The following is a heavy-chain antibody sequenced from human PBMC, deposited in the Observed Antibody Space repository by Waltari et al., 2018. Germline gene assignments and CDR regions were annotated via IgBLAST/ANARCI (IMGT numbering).Heavy chain of an antibody. D-gene: IGHD4-17*01. J-gene: IGHJ4*02. CDR1: GGSFSGYY. Sequence: QVQLQQWGAGLLTPSETLSLTCAVYGGSFSGYYWSWFRQPPGKGLEWIGEINHSGSTNYNPSLKSRVTISVDTSKNQFSLKLSSVTAADTAVYYCARVQETVTPNFDYWGQGTLVTVSS. CDR2: INHSGST. CDR3: ARVQETVTPNFDY. V-gene: IGHV4-34*01.